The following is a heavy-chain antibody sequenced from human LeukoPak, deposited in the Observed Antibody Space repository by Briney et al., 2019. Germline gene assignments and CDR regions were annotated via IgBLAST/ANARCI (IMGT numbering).Heavy chain of an antibody. CDR3: ARGQWLGHFDY. J-gene: IGHJ4*02. CDR1: GFTFSSYG. V-gene: IGHV3-23*01. CDR2: ISGSGGST. Sequence: GGSLRLSCAASGFTFSSYGMSWVRQAPGKGLEWVSAISGSGGSTYYADSVKGRFTISRGNSKNTLYLQMNSLRAEDTAVYYCARGQWLGHFDYWGQGTLVTVSS. D-gene: IGHD6-19*01.